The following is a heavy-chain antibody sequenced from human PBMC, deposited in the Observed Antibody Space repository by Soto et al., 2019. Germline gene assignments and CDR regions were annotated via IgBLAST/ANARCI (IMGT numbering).Heavy chain of an antibody. D-gene: IGHD6-25*01. CDR2: ISHGEGT. J-gene: IGHJ4*02. CDR3: ARGMDAAKTGY. Sequence: QVQVQQWGAGLLKPSETLSLTCAVYGGSLSAYYWSWIRQPPGKGLEWIGEISHGEGTRYNPSLRSRVTISLDTSKNQFSLKLNSVTAADTAVYSCARGMDAAKTGYWGQGTLVTVSS. CDR1: GGSLSAYY. V-gene: IGHV4-34*01.